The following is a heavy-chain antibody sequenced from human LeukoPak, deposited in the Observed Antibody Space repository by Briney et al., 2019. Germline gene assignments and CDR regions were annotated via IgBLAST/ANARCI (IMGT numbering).Heavy chain of an antibody. CDR1: GGSIFSYY. CDR3: ARHLNNCGDDCYIFDY. Sequence: SETLSLTCTVSGGSIFSYYWSWIRQPPGKGLEWMGYIYYSGSTNYNPSLKSRVTISVDTSKNQFSLRVSSVTAADTAVYYCARHLNNCGDDCYIFDYWGQGTLGTVSS. CDR2: IYYSGST. V-gene: IGHV4-59*08. D-gene: IGHD2-21*01. J-gene: IGHJ4*02.